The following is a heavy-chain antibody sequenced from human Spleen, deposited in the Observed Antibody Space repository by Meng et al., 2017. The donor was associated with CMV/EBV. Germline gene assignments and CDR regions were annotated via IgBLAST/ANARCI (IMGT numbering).Heavy chain of an antibody. J-gene: IGHJ4*02. D-gene: IGHD6-13*01. CDR1: GGSISSSSYY. V-gene: IGHV4-39*07. Sequence: SETLSLTCTVSGGSISSSSYYWGWIRQPPGKGLEWIGSIYYSGSTYYNPSLKSRVTISLDTSKNQFSLKLRSVTAADTAVYYCARDPKSSSWYHFDSWGQGTLVTVSS. CDR2: IYYSGST. CDR3: ARDPKSSSWYHFDS.